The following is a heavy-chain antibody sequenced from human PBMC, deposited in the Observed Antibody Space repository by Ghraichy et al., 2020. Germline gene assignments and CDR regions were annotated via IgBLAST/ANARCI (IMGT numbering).Heavy chain of an antibody. Sequence: SQTLSLTCTVSGDSWGWIRQPPGKGLEWIGSIHNRGTTYYNPSLKSRVTISVDTSKNQFSLKLSSVTAADTAVYYCATHLTISGKLYNWFDPWGQGTLVTVSS. CDR2: IHNRGTT. CDR3: ATHLTISGKLYNWFDP. J-gene: IGHJ5*02. V-gene: IGHV4-39*01. D-gene: IGHD4/OR15-4a*01. CDR1: GDS.